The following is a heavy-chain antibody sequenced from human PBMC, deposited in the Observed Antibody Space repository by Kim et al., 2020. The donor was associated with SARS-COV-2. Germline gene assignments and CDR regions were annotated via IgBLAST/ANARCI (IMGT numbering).Heavy chain of an antibody. CDR3: ARDHDYGDYGWFDP. V-gene: IGHV4-31*02. J-gene: IGHJ5*02. D-gene: IGHD4-17*01. Sequence: TPSLRSRVTISVATSKNQFSLKLSSVTAADTAVYYCARDHDYGDYGWFDPWGQGTLVTVSS.